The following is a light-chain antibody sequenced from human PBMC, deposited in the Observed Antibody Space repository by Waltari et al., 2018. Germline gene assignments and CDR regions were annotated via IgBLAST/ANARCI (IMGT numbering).Light chain of an antibody. CDR3: QQYGSSVLYT. V-gene: IGKV3-20*01. CDR2: GAS. CDR1: QSLTKRY. J-gene: IGKJ2*01. Sequence: EVVLTQSPDTLSLSQGERATLPCRASQSLTKRYLAWYNQNPGRAPTLLIYGASSRAAGIPDRFSGSGSGTDFTLTISRLEPEDFAVYYCQQYGSSVLYTFGQGTKLEIK.